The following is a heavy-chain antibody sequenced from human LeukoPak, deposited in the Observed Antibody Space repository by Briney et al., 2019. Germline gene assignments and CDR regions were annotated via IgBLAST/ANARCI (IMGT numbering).Heavy chain of an antibody. Sequence: ASVKISCKVPGYTFTDYYMHWVQQAPGKGLEWMGLVDPEDGETIYAEKFQGRVTITADTSADTAYMELSSLRSEDTAVYYCATKRFLEWSDAFDIWGQGTMVTVSS. V-gene: IGHV1-69-2*01. J-gene: IGHJ3*02. D-gene: IGHD3-3*01. CDR1: GYTFTDYY. CDR2: VDPEDGET. CDR3: ATKRFLEWSDAFDI.